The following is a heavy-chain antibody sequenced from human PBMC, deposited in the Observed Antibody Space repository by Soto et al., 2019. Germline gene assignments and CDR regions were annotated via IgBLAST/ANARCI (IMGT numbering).Heavy chain of an antibody. V-gene: IGHV4-61*01. CDR1: GGSFKSGSYS. CDR3: AREASVVTQFAGYWLDP. CDR2: VYHTGRT. J-gene: IGHJ5*02. D-gene: IGHD2-21*02. Sequence: SETLSLTCTVSGGSFKSGSYSWSWIRQPPGKGLEWIGYVYHTGRTSYNPSLKSRVSISMDTSKNQFSLNLDSVTAADTAVYYCAREASVVTQFAGYWLDPWGHGTLVTVSS.